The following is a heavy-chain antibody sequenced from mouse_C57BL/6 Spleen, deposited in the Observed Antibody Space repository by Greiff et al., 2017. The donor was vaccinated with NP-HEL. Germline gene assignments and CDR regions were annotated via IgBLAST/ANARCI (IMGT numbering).Heavy chain of an antibody. CDR3: ARFTAQAWFAY. CDR2: IYPGDGDT. Sequence: VQLQQSGPELVKPGASVKISCKASGYAFSSSWMNWVKQRPGKGLEGIGRIYPGDGDTNYNGKFKGKATLTADKSSSTAYMQLSSLTSEDSAVYFCARFTAQAWFAYWGQGTLVTVSA. CDR1: GYAFSSSW. J-gene: IGHJ3*01. D-gene: IGHD3-2*02. V-gene: IGHV1-82*01.